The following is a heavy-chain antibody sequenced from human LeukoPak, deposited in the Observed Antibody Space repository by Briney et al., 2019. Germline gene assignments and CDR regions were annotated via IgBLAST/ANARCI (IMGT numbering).Heavy chain of an antibody. Sequence: PGGSLRLSCAASGFTFSSYAMHWVRQAPGKGLEYVSAISSNGGSTYYANSVKGRFTISRDNSKNTLYLQMGSLRAEDMAVYYCARVGYDSSGYDYWGQGTLVTVSS. D-gene: IGHD3-22*01. CDR2: ISSNGGST. CDR3: ARVGYDSSGYDY. CDR1: GFTFSSYA. J-gene: IGHJ4*02. V-gene: IGHV3-64*01.